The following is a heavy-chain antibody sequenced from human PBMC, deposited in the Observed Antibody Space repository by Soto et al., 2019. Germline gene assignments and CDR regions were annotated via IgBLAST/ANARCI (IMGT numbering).Heavy chain of an antibody. Sequence: ASVKGSCKASGYTFTGYYMHWVRHAPGQGLEWMGWINPNSGGTNYAKKFQGWVTMTRDTSISTAYMELSRLRSDDTAVYYCAREGPKATVVNRRWDYYYYGMDVWRQGTTVTVSS. CDR2: INPNSGGT. J-gene: IGHJ6*01. D-gene: IGHD4-17*01. V-gene: IGHV1-2*04. CDR1: GYTFTGYY. CDR3: AREGPKATVVNRRWDYYYYGMDV.